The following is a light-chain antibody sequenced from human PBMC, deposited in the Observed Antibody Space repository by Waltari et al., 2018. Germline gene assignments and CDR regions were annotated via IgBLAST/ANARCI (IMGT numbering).Light chain of an antibody. CDR2: TQP. V-gene: IGKV1-39*01. CDR3: QQSFNTPRT. J-gene: IGKJ2*01. CDR1: QSITRY. Sequence: DIQMTQSPSSLSASVGDRVTITCRASQSITRYLNWYQQKPGKAPKPLTYTQPTLQTDIPSRFRWSGSGTDFTLTISSLQPEDFATYYCQQSFNTPRTFGQGTKLEIK.